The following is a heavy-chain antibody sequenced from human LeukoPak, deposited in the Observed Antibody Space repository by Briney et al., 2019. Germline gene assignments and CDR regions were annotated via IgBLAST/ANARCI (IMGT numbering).Heavy chain of an antibody. V-gene: IGHV1-46*01. D-gene: IGHD6-19*01. J-gene: IGHJ6*02. CDR3: ARGLSSGRSYYYYGMDV. Sequence: ASVKVSCKASGYTFTSYYMHWVRQAPGQGLEWMGIINPSGGSTSYAQKFQGRVTMTRDTSTSTVYMELSSLRSEDTAVYYCARGLSSGRSYYYYGMDVWGQGTTVTVSS. CDR1: GYTFTSYY. CDR2: INPSGGST.